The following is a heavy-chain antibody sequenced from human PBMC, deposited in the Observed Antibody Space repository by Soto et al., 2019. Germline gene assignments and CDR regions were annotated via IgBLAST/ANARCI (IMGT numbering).Heavy chain of an antibody. Sequence: EVQLVESGGGLVKPGGSPRLSCAASGFTFSTYSMNWVRQATGKGLEWVSSISSSSSCIYYADSVKGRFTISKDNAKNPLYLQMNSLRAEDTAVYYCERPDRDWYFDLWGHGTLVTVSS. CDR1: GFTFSTYS. J-gene: IGHJ2*01. CDR2: ISSSSSCI. V-gene: IGHV3-21*01. CDR3: ERPDRDWYFDL.